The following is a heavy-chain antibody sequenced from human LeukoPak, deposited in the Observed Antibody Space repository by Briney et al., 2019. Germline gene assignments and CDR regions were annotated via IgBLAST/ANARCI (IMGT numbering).Heavy chain of an antibody. J-gene: IGHJ6*03. CDR1: RFSFSNFG. D-gene: IGHD5-12*01. CDR2: ISGSSGTI. CDR3: ARERGGFGGYLPYYYLDV. Sequence: GGSLRLSCAGTRFSFSNFGMNWVRQAPGKGLECVSFISGSSGTIYYADSVKGRFTISRDNTKNSLYLQMNSLRAEDTAIYYCARERGGFGGYLPYYYLDVWGKGTTVTVSS. V-gene: IGHV3-48*04.